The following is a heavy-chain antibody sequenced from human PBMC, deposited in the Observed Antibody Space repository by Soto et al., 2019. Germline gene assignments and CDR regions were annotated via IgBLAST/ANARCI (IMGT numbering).Heavy chain of an antibody. CDR3: AREHCSGGSCYSGTDY. CDR2: ISSSSSYI. D-gene: IGHD2-15*01. V-gene: IGHV3-21*01. CDR1: GFTFSSYS. J-gene: IGHJ4*02. Sequence: EVQLVESGGGLVKPGGSLRLSCAASGFTFSSYSMNWVRQAPGKGLEWVSSISSSSSYIYYADSVKGRFTISRDNAKNSLYLQMNSLRAEDTAVYYCAREHCSGGSCYSGTDYWGQGTLVTVSS.